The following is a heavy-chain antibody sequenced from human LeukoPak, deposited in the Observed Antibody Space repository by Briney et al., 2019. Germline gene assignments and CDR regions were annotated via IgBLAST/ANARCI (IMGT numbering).Heavy chain of an antibody. Sequence: GESLKISCKGSGYSFTSYWIGWVRQMPGRGLESMGIIYPGDSDTRYSPSFQGQVTISADKSISTAYLQWSSLKASDTAMYYCARQQDRDWFDPWGQGTLVTVSS. J-gene: IGHJ5*02. CDR1: GYSFTSYW. D-gene: IGHD2-15*01. V-gene: IGHV5-51*01. CDR2: IYPGDSDT. CDR3: ARQQDRDWFDP.